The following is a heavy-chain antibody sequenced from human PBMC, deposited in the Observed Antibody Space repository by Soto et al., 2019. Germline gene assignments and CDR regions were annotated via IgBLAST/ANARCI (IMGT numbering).Heavy chain of an antibody. J-gene: IGHJ4*02. CDR3: ARAVYYYDNRGHDYLYYFEY. Sequence: SETLSLTCSVSGGSISSGDSYWSWIRQPPMNGLEWIGYISYSGSTSYNVSLKSPVSISVDPSKNQVSLKLSSVTATDTAMYYCARAVYYYDNRGHDYLYYFEYWGQGTLVTVSS. V-gene: IGHV4-30-4*02. CDR1: GGSISSGDSY. CDR2: ISYSGST. D-gene: IGHD3-22*01.